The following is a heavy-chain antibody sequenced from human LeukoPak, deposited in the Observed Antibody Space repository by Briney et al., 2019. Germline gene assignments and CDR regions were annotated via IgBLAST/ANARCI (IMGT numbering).Heavy chain of an antibody. CDR3: ARGRGGLYYYYYYYMDV. CDR2: INHSGGT. Sequence: SETLSLTCAVYGGSFSGYYWSWIRQPPGKGLEWIGEINHSGGTNYNPSLKSRVTISVDTSKNQFSLKLSSVTAADTAVYYCARGRGGLYYYYYYYMDVWGKGTTVTVSS. V-gene: IGHV4-34*01. CDR1: GGSFSGYY. D-gene: IGHD3-10*01. J-gene: IGHJ6*03.